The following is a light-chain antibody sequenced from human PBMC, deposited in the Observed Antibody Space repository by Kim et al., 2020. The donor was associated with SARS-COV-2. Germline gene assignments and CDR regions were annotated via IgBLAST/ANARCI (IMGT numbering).Light chain of an antibody. J-gene: IGKJ2*03. Sequence: RATINGKASQTVLYNYSNKNYLAWYQQKPGQAPKLLIYWASSRESGVSDRFSGSGSETDFTLTISSLQAEDVAVYYCQQYYSNPPSFGQGTKLEI. CDR1: QTVLYNYSNKNY. V-gene: IGKV4-1*01. CDR3: QQYYSNPPS. CDR2: WAS.